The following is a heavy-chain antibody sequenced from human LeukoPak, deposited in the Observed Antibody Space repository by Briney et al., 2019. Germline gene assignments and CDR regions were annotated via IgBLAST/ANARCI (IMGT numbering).Heavy chain of an antibody. D-gene: IGHD3-22*01. J-gene: IGHJ5*02. V-gene: IGHV4-59*02. CDR3: ARGSYEPFDR. CDR1: VASVSSSH. Sequence: PSETLSLTCTVSVASVSSSHWNWIRQSPGKGLEWIANVDYNGSTKYNPSLRGRGTMSLDKSKNQFYLKLESVTAADTARYYCARGSYEPFDRWGQGTLVTVSS. CDR2: VDYNGST.